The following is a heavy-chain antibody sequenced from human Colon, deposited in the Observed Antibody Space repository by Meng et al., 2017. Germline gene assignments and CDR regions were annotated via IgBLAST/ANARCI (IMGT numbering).Heavy chain of an antibody. J-gene: IGHJ4*02. D-gene: IGHD3-10*01. CDR2: ISSHGGTI. Sequence: GGSLRLSCAASGFIFGDYYMTWIRQAPGKGLEWIAYISSHGGTIHYADSVKGRFTISRDNVNNSVSLQMNSLRVEDTAVYYCARNLVPDHWGQGTLVTGAS. CDR1: GFIFGDYY. CDR3: ARNLVPDH. V-gene: IGHV3-11*01.